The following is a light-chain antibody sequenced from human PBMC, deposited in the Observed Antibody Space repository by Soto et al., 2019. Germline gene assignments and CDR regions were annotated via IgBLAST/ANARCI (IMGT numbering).Light chain of an antibody. CDR1: QSPLHSDGNTY. V-gene: IGKV2-24*01. J-gene: IGKJ1*01. CDR3: MQATQFPRT. CDR2: KIS. Sequence: EILTTPPPLSPPVTLGQQASISCTSIQSPLHSDGNTYLSWLQQRPGQPPRLLIYKISNRCAGVPDRFSGSGAGTDFTLKISRVEAEDVGVYSCMQATQFPRTFGQGTKVDIK.